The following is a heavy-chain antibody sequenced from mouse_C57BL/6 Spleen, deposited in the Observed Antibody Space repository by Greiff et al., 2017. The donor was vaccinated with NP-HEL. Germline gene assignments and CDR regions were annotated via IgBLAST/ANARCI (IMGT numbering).Heavy chain of an antibody. J-gene: IGHJ1*03. CDR1: GYTFTSYW. V-gene: IGHV1-59*01. Sequence: VQLQQPGAELVRPGTSVKLSCKASGYTFTSYWMHWVKQRPGQGLGWIGVIDPSDSYTNYNQKFKGKATLTVDTSSSTAYMQLSSLTSEDSAVYYCARDYGSSYGYFDVWGTGTTVTVSS. CDR2: IDPSDSYT. CDR3: ARDYGSSYGYFDV. D-gene: IGHD1-1*01.